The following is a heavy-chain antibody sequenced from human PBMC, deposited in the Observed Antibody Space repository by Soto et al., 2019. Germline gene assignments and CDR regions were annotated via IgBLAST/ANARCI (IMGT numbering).Heavy chain of an antibody. CDR3: ARGSSGLYDY. CDR1: GYSFANYC. J-gene: IGHJ4*02. Sequence: RGESLKISCKGSGYSFANYCIAWVRQMPGKGLEWMGIFYSGDSDTRYSPSFQGQVVISGDKSINTAYLQWTSLKASDTAMYYCARGSSGLYDYWGQGTLVTVSS. CDR2: FYSGDSDT. D-gene: IGHD6-19*01. V-gene: IGHV5-51*01.